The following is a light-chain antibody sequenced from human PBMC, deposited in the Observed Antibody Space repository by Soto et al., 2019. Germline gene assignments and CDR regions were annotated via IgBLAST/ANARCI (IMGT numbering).Light chain of an antibody. Sequence: QSLLTQPPSVSGAPGQRVTISCTGSSSNIGAGYDVHWYLQLPGTAPKLLIYGNINRPSGVPDRFSGSKSGTSASLAITGLQAEDEADYYCQSYDSSLSGVVFGGGTKLTVL. CDR3: QSYDSSLSGVV. CDR2: GNI. CDR1: SSNIGAGYD. J-gene: IGLJ2*01. V-gene: IGLV1-40*01.